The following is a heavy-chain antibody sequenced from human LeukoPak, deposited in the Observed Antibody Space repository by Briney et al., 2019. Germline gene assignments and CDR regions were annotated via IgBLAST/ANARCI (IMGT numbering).Heavy chain of an antibody. J-gene: IGHJ4*02. CDR1: GFTFSSYA. CDR3: ARARGRGYSYGTYFDY. Sequence: PGGSLRLSCAASGFTFSSYAMHWVPQAPGRGVEGVAVISYDGSNKYYADSVKGRFTSSRDNSKNTLYLQMNSLRAEDTAVYYCARARGRGYSYGTYFDYWGQGTLVTVSS. CDR2: ISYDGSNK. D-gene: IGHD5-18*01. V-gene: IGHV3-30-3*01.